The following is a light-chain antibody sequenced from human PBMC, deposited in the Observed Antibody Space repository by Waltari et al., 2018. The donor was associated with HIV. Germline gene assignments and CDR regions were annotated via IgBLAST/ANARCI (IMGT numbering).Light chain of an antibody. CDR3: AAWDDNPNAL. CDR2: HSN. J-gene: IGLJ2*01. CDR1: RFNFGVNS. V-gene: IGLV1-44*01. Sequence: QSVLTQPPSASGTPGQRVTISCSGGRFNFGVNSVTWYQQLPGTAPRLLIHHSNQRPSGVPDRFSGSKSGTSASLAISGLQSEDEADYYCAAWDDNPNALFGGGTTLTVL.